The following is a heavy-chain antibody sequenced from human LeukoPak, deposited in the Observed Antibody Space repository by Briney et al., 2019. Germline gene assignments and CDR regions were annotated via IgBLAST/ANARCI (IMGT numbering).Heavy chain of an antibody. CDR1: GFTFRNYW. CDR3: AREYDILTDAFDI. D-gene: IGHD3-9*01. J-gene: IGHJ3*02. Sequence: GGSLRLSCAASGFTFRNYWMHWVRQGPGKGLVWVSRIKTDGSSTSYADSVKGRFTISRDNAKNTLYLQMNSLRAEDTAVYYCAREYDILTDAFDIWGQGTMVTVSS. CDR2: IKTDGSST. V-gene: IGHV3-74*01.